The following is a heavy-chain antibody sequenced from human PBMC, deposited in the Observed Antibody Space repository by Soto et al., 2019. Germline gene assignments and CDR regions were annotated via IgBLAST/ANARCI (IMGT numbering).Heavy chain of an antibody. CDR1: GFTFSSYA. Sequence: PGGSLRLSCSTSGFTFSSYAISWVPQAPGKGLEWVSAISGSGGSTYYADSVKGRFTISRDNSKNTLYLQMNSLRAEDTAVYYCAKTIFGVVITDFDYWGQGTLVTVSS. CDR3: AKTIFGVVITDFDY. D-gene: IGHD3-3*01. CDR2: ISGSGGST. V-gene: IGHV3-23*01. J-gene: IGHJ4*02.